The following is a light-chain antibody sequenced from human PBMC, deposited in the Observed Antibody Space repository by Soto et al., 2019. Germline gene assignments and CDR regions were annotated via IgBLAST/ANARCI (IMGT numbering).Light chain of an antibody. Sequence: DIQMTQSPSSLSASVGDRVTITCRASQTISTYLNWYQQKPGKAPKLLIYAASSFQSGVPSRFSGSGSGTDFTLTISSLQPEDFATYYCQQSHGIPYTFGQGTRLEI. CDR1: QTISTY. CDR2: AAS. V-gene: IGKV1-39*01. J-gene: IGKJ2*01. CDR3: QQSHGIPYT.